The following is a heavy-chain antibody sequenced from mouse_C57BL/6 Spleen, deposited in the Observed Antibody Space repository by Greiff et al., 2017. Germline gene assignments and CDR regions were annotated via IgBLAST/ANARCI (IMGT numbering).Heavy chain of an antibody. CDR3: ARAAQATSYYAMEY. Sequence: QVQLKQPGAELVKPGASVKLSCKASGYTFTSYWMHWVKQRPGQGLEWIGMIHPNSGSNNYNEKFKSKATLTVDKSSSTAYMQRSSLTSEDSAVYYSARAAQATSYYAMEYWGQGTSVTVSS. J-gene: IGHJ4*01. CDR2: IHPNSGSN. D-gene: IGHD3-2*02. V-gene: IGHV1-64*01. CDR1: GYTFTSYW.